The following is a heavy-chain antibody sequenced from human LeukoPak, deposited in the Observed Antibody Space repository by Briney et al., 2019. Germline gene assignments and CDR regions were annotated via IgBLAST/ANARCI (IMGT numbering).Heavy chain of an antibody. CDR3: ARTYYYDSSGYREDWFDP. Sequence: GGSLRLSCAASGFIFSSYAMTWVRQAPGKGLEWVSVVSGSGGRTYYAESVKGRFTISRDNAKKSLYLQMNSLRAEDTAVYYCARTYYYDSSGYREDWFDPWGQGTLVTVSS. CDR1: GFIFSSYA. D-gene: IGHD3-22*01. V-gene: IGHV3-23*01. J-gene: IGHJ5*02. CDR2: VSGSGGRT.